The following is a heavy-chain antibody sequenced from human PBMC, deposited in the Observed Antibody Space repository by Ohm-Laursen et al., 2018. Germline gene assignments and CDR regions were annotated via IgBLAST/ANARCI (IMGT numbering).Heavy chain of an antibody. CDR3: AAEGYYDSSGAIYYYGMDV. CDR2: IVVGSGNT. V-gene: IGHV1-58*02. CDR1: GFTFTSSA. J-gene: IGHJ6*02. Sequence: EASVKVSCKASGFTFTSSAMQWVRQARGQRLEWIGWIVVGSGNTNYAQKFQERVTITRDMSTSTAYMELSSLRSEDTAVYYCAAEGYYDSSGAIYYYGMDVWGQGTTVTVSS. D-gene: IGHD3-22*01.